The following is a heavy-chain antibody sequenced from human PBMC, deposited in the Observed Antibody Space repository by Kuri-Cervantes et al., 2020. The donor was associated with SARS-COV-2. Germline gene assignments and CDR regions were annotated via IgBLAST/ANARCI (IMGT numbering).Heavy chain of an antibody. CDR1: GGSISSSDYY. V-gene: IGHV4-39*01. CDR3: ARRQPTVFGAADWFDP. Sequence: SETLSLTCTVFGGSISSSDYYWDWIRQPPGKGLEWIGSIYYSGSTYNNPSLKSRVTISADTSKNQFSLRLRSVTAADTAVYYCARRQPTVFGAADWFDPWGRGTLVTVSS. CDR2: IYYSGST. J-gene: IGHJ5*02. D-gene: IGHD3-3*01.